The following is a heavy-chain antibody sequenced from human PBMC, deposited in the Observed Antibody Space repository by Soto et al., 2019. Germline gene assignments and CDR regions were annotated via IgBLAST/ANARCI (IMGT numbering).Heavy chain of an antibody. CDR2: MNPDSGNT. D-gene: IGHD5-18*01. CDR3: ARGIDTAMVSVADRYYYYMDV. CDR1: GYTFTSYD. Sequence: ASVKVSCKASGYTFTSYDINWVRQATGQGLEWMGWMNPDSGNTGYAQKFQGRVTMTRNTSISTAYMELSSLRSEDTAVYYCARGIDTAMVSVADRYYYYMDVWGKGTTVTVSS. J-gene: IGHJ6*03. V-gene: IGHV1-8*01.